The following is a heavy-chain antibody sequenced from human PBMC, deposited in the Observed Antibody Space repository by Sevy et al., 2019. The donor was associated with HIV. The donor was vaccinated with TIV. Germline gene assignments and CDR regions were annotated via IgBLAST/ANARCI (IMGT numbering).Heavy chain of an antibody. CDR2: INPSGGST. Sequence: ASVKVSCKASGYTFTSYYMHWVRQAPGQGLEWMGIINPSGGSTSYAQKFQGRVTMTRDTSTSTVYMELSSLRSEDTAVYYCARTPTYYYGSSGQDAFDIWGQGTMVTVSS. CDR3: ARTPTYYYGSSGQDAFDI. D-gene: IGHD3-22*01. V-gene: IGHV1-46*01. CDR1: GYTFTSYY. J-gene: IGHJ3*02.